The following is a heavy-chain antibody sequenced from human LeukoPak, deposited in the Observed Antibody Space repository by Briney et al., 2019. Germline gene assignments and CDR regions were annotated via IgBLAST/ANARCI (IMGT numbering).Heavy chain of an antibody. CDR1: GDSFSSYW. D-gene: IGHD3-22*01. V-gene: IGHV5-51*01. J-gene: IGHJ2*01. CDR2: IYPGDSDT. Sequence: GESLKISCKDSGDSFSSYWIGWVRQMPGKGLEWMGIIYPGDSDTTYSPSFQGQVTISADKSISTAYLQWSSLKASDTAMYYCARLRDYDRYFDRWGRGTLVTVSS. CDR3: ARLRDYDRYFDR.